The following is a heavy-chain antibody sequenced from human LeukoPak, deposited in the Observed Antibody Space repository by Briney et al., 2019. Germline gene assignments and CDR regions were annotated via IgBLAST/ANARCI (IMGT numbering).Heavy chain of an antibody. V-gene: IGHV3-30-3*01. J-gene: IGHJ4*02. CDR1: GFTFISYA. Sequence: GGSLGLSCAASGFTFISYAMHWVRQAPGKGLEWVALISYDGTNKYYADSVKGRFTISRDDSKSTLYLQMNSLRAEDTAVYYCARSFGGSYAYFDYWGQGTLVTVSS. CDR2: ISYDGTNK. CDR3: ARSFGGSYAYFDY. D-gene: IGHD1-26*01.